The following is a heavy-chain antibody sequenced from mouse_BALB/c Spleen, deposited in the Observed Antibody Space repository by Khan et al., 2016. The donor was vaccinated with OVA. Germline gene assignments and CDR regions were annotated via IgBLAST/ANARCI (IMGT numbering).Heavy chain of an antibody. CDR3: ARRNYCGYSFAY. D-gene: IGHD1-2*01. CDR1: GYTFTDYY. Sequence: QVQLKESGAELARPGASVKLSCKASGYTFTDYYINWVKQRTGQGLEWIGEFSPGSGDTYYNERFKGRATLTADKSSSTSYLQLSSLTSEASAVFFCARRNYCGYSFAYWGQGTLVTVSA. CDR2: FSPGSGDT. J-gene: IGHJ3*01. V-gene: IGHV1-77*01.